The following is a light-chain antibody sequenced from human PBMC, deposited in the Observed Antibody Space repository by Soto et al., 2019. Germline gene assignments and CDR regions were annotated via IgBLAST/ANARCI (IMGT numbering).Light chain of an antibody. J-gene: IGKJ1*01. CDR3: QQYNTYWT. V-gene: IGKV1-5*03. CDR1: QSISHW. CDR2: KAS. Sequence: DIQMTQSPSTLSASVGDSVTITCRATQSISHWLAWYQQKPGRAPKLLIYKASSLESGVPSRFSGSGSGTDFTLTISSLQPDDFATYYCQQYNTYWTFGQGTKVEIK.